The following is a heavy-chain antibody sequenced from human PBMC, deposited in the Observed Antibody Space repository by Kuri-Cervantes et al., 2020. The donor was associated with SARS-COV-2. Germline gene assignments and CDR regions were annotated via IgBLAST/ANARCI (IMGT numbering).Heavy chain of an antibody. V-gene: IGHV1-2*02. J-gene: IGHJ4*02. CDR1: GYTFTGYY. CDR3: ARAYQGLGIWGDIDY. D-gene: IGHD3-16*01. Sequence: ASVKVSCKASGYTFTGYYMHWVRHAPGQGLEWMGWINPNSGGTNYAQNFLGRVTMTRDTSISTAYMELSSMRSDDTAVYYCARAYQGLGIWGDIDYWGQGTLVTVSS. CDR2: INPNSGGT.